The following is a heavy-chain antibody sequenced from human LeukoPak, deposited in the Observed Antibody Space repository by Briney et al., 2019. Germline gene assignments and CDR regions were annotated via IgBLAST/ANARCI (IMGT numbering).Heavy chain of an antibody. Sequence: ASVKVSCKASGYTFTSYYMNWVRQATGQGLEWMGKINPSDGTTDFAQNFQGRVTMTRDTSTSAVYMELSSLRSEDTAVYYCVRGWWGTDYGWTNWFDPWGQGTLVTVSS. CDR1: GYTFTSYY. CDR3: VRGWWGTDYGWTNWFDP. CDR2: INPSDGTT. D-gene: IGHD4-17*01. V-gene: IGHV1-46*01. J-gene: IGHJ5*02.